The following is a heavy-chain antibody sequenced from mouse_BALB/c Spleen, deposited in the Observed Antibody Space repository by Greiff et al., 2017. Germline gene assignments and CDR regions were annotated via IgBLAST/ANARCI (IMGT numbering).Heavy chain of an antibody. CDR1: GYSITSDYA. CDR2: ISYSGST. CDR3: ARREIRTTALYYFDY. D-gene: IGHD1-2*01. V-gene: IGHV3-2*02. J-gene: IGHJ2*01. Sequence: EVKLVESGPGLVKPSQSLSLTCTVTGYSITSDYAWNWIRQFPGNKLEWMGYISYSGSTSYNPSLKSRISITRDTSKNQFFLQLNSVTTEDTATYYCARREIRTTALYYFDYWGQGTTLTVSS.